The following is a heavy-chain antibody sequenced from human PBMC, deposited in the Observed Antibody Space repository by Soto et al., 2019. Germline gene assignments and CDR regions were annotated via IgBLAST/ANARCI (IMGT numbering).Heavy chain of an antibody. CDR1: GFTFTSYG. J-gene: IGHJ4*02. D-gene: IGHD6-19*01. V-gene: IGHV1-18*01. CDR3: ARDRGSGWFVY. CDR2: ISGYNGNT. Sequence: QVQLVQSGAEVKKPGASVKVSCKASGFTFTSYGISWVRQAPGQGLEWMGWISGYNGNTNYAQKFQGRVTMTTDTSTSSAYMDLRILRSDDTAVYYCARDRGSGWFVYWGQGTLVTVSS.